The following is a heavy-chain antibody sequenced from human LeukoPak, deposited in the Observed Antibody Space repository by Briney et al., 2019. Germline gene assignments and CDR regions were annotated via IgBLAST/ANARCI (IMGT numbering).Heavy chain of an antibody. CDR1: GRSISSGYY. CDR3: ARVAPRGYSYGGYYMDV. D-gene: IGHD5-18*01. V-gene: IGHV4-38-2*02. Sequence: SETLSLTCTVSGRSISSGYYWGWIRQPPGKGLEWIGSIHHSGNTYYNSSLKSRVTISVDTSKNQFSLKLSSVTAADTAVYYCARVAPRGYSYGGYYMDVWGKGTTVTVSS. J-gene: IGHJ6*03. CDR2: IHHSGNT.